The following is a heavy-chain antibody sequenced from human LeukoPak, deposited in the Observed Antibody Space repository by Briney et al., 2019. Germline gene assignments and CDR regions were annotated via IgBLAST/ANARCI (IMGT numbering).Heavy chain of an antibody. CDR1: GYTFSDYY. D-gene: IGHD4-17*01. CDR2: ISGSNSTI. Sequence: PGGSLRLSCAASGYTFSDYYMTWLRQAPGQGLEWVSYISGSNSTIKYADTVKGRVTISRDNAKNSLYLQMNSLRAEDTAVYYCARVFIGDYGDSQFDYWGQGTLVTVSS. V-gene: IGHV3-48*01. J-gene: IGHJ4*02. CDR3: ARVFIGDYGDSQFDY.